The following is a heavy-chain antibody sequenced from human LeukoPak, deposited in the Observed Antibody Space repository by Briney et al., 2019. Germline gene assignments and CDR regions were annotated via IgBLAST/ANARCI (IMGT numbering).Heavy chain of an antibody. D-gene: IGHD6-25*01. CDR1: GFTFSSYA. V-gene: IGHV3-30-3*01. CDR3: ARERPPFDY. CDR2: ISYDGSNK. Sequence: GRSLRLSCAASGFTFSSYAMHWVRQAPGKRLEWVAVISYDGSNKYYADSVKGRFTISRDNSKNTLYLQMNSLRAEDTAVYYCARERPPFDYWGQGTLVTVSS. J-gene: IGHJ4*02.